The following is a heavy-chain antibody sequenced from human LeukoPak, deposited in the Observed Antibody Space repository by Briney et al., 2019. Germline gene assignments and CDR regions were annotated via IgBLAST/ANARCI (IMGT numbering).Heavy chain of an antibody. Sequence: PSETLSLTCTVSGGSISGYYWSWIRRPAGKGLEWIGRMSTSGNSNYIPSLVSRVTMSVDTSKNQFSLNLSSVTAADTAVYYCARESGSRRWFDPWGQGTLVTVSS. CDR2: MSTSGNS. CDR3: ARESGSRRWFDP. CDR1: GGSISGYY. J-gene: IGHJ5*02. V-gene: IGHV4-4*07. D-gene: IGHD6-25*01.